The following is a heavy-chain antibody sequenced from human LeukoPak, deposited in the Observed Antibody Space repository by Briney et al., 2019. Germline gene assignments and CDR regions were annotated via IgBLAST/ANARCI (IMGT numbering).Heavy chain of an antibody. D-gene: IGHD3-10*01. Sequence: AGGSLRLSCAASGFTFDDYAMHWVRQVPGKGLEWVSGISWNRGSIGYADSVKGRFTISRDNSKNTLYLQMNSLRAEDTAVYYCAKPLGDYYGSGSYQYYFDYWGQGTLVTVSS. CDR3: AKPLGDYYGSGSYQYYFDY. J-gene: IGHJ4*02. CDR2: ISWNRGSI. V-gene: IGHV3-9*01. CDR1: GFTFDDYA.